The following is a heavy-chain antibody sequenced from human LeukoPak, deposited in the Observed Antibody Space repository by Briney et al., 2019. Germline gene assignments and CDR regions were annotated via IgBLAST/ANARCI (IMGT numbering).Heavy chain of an antibody. J-gene: IGHJ6*02. CDR2: IYYSGTT. CDR3: ARDQGYSGMDV. V-gene: IGHV4-59*01. CDR1: GFTFSNAW. Sequence: GSLRLSCAASGFTFSNAWMSWIRQPPGKGLEWIGYIYYSGTTNYNPSLKSRVTISVDTSKNQFSLKLSSVTAADTAVYYCARDQGYSGMDVWGQGTTVTVSS.